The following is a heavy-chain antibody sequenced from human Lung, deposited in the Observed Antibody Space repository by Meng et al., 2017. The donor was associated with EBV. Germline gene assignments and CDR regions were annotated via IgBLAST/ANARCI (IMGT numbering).Heavy chain of an antibody. CDR2: VYHSGNT. J-gene: IGHJ4*02. V-gene: IGHV4-4*02. Sequence: VQRQGAGQGLVKPSGTLSLTCAVSGVSISSDKWWSWVRQTPGKGLEWIGEVYHSGNTNYNPSLTSRVTILVDKSKNQFSLKLSSVTAADTAVYYCASRYCPTTSCRQDWGQGTLVTVSS. CDR3: ASRYCPTTSCRQD. D-gene: IGHD2-2*01. CDR1: GVSISSDKW.